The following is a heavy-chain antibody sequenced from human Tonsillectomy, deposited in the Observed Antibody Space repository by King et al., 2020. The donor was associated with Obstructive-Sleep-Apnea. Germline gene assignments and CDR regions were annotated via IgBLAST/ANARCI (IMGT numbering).Heavy chain of an antibody. J-gene: IGHJ6*02. D-gene: IGHD3-3*01. Sequence: VQLVESGGGLVQPGGSLRLSCAASGFTFSTFYMSWVRQAPGKGLEWVANIKQDGSEKNYVDSVKGRFTISRDDTRNSLYLQMNTLRVEDTAVYYCARVGKESRYDFWSGDYPLGSDGMDVWGQGTAVTVSS. CDR1: GFTFSTFY. CDR2: IKQDGSEK. V-gene: IGHV3-7*03. CDR3: ARVGKESRYDFWSGDYPLGSDGMDV.